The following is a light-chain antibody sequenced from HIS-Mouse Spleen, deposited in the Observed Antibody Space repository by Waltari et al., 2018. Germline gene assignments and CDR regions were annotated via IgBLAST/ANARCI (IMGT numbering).Light chain of an antibody. V-gene: IGLV3-1*01. CDR3: QAWDSSYSV. J-gene: IGLJ2*01. CDR1: KLGDKY. Sequence: SYELTQPPSVSVSPGQTASITCSGDKLGDKYACWYQQKPGQSPVLVIYQDSKRPSGSRDGFSGSKSGNTATLTISGTQAMDEADYYCQAWDSSYSVFGGGTKLTVL. CDR2: QDS.